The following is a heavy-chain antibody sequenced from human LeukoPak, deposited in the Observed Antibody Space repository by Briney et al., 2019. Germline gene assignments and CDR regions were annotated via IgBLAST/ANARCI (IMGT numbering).Heavy chain of an antibody. CDR1: GGSISSGDYY. J-gene: IGHJ5*02. V-gene: IGHV4-30-4*01. CDR2: IYYSGST. Sequence: PSETLSLTCTVSGGSISSGDYYWSWIRQPLGKGLEWIGYIYYSGSTYYNPSLKSRVTISVDTSKNQFSLKLSSVTAADTAVYYCARGLRYFDWLLSASWFDPWGQGTLVTVSS. D-gene: IGHD3-9*01. CDR3: ARGLRYFDWLLSASWFDP.